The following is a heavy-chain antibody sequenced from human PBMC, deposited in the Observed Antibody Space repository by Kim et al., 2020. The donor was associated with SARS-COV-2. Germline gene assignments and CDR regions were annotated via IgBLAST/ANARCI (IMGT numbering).Heavy chain of an antibody. CDR2: ISYDGSNK. CDR1: GFTFSTYA. Sequence: GGSLRLSCAASGFTFSTYAMHWVRQAPGKGLEWLAVISYDGSNKYYADSVKGRFTISRDNSKNTLYLQMNSLRVEDTAVYFCARNDVLRYFDWLLPGAYWGQGTLVTVSS. J-gene: IGHJ4*02. CDR3: ARNDVLRYFDWLLPGAY. D-gene: IGHD3-9*01. V-gene: IGHV3-30*04.